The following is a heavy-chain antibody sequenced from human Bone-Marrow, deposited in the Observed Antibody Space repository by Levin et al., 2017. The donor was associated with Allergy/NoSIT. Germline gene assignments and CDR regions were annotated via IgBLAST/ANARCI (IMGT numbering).Heavy chain of an antibody. Sequence: GESLKISCAASGFTFSNSSMHWVRQAPGKGLEWVSYISDSSSSIFYADSVQGRFTISRDNAKNSLFLQMNSLRDEDTAVYYCARDCPHLSYSSTWYYYYGMDVWGQGTTVTVSS. CDR2: ISDSSSSI. D-gene: IGHD6-13*01. V-gene: IGHV3-48*02. CDR1: GFTFSNSS. J-gene: IGHJ6*02. CDR3: ARDCPHLSYSSTWYYYYGMDV.